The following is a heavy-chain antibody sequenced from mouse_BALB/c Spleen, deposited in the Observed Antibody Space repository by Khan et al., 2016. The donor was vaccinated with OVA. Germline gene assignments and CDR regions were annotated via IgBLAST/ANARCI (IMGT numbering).Heavy chain of an antibody. CDR2: IWGDGST. V-gene: IGHV2-6-7*01. CDR3: AREIYYDYAYYYAMDY. Sequence: VQLQQSGPDLVAPSQSLSITCTVSGFSLTGYGVNWVRQPPGKGLEWLGMIWGDGSTDYNSALKSRLSISKDNSKSQVFLKMNSLHTDDTARYYCAREIYYDYAYYYAMDYWGQGTSVTVSS. CDR1: GFSLTGYG. D-gene: IGHD2-4*01. J-gene: IGHJ4*01.